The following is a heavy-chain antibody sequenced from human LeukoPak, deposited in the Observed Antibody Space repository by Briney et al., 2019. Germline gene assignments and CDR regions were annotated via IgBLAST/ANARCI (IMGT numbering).Heavy chain of an antibody. V-gene: IGHV3-7*01. CDR2: IKQDGSEK. D-gene: IGHD6-19*01. J-gene: IGHJ4*02. CDR3: AREGGPYSSGWWFDY. Sequence: GGSLRLSCAAPGFTFSSYWMSWVRQAPGKGLEWVANIKQDGSEKYYVDSVKGRFTISRDNAKNSLYLQMNSLRAEDTAVYYCAREGGPYSSGWWFDYWGQGTLVTVSS. CDR1: GFTFSSYW.